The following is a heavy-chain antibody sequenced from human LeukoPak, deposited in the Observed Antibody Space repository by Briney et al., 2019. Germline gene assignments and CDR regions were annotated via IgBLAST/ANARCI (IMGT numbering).Heavy chain of an antibody. V-gene: IGHV3-30*02. CDR3: AKRLLYYYYMDV. CDR1: GFTFSSYG. Sequence: PGGSLRLSCAASGFTFSSYGMHWARQAPGKGLEWVAFIRYDGSNKYYADSVKGRFTISRDNSKNTLYLQMNSLRAEDTAVYYCAKRLLYYYYMDVWGKGTTVTISS. J-gene: IGHJ6*03. CDR2: IRYDGSNK.